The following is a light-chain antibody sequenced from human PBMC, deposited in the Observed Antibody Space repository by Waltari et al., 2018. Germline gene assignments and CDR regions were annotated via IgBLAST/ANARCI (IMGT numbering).Light chain of an antibody. J-gene: IGKJ1*01. CDR1: QSISIN. CDR2: EAS. Sequence: EVVMPQSPATLSVSPGERATLSCRASQSISINMVWYQQRPGQAPRLLIYEASMRATDIPARFSGSGSGTEFTLTISSVQSEDAAVYYCQQFNDWPRTFGQGTKVEIK. V-gene: IGKV3-15*01. CDR3: QQFNDWPRT.